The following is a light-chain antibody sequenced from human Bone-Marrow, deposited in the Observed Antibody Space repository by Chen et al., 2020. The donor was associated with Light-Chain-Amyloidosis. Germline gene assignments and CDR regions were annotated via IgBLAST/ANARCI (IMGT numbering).Light chain of an antibody. V-gene: IGLV1-47*01. CDR3: STWDDSLNGFYV. CDR2: MNN. Sequence: QSVPTQPPSASGTPGQRVTISCSGSRSNIGSNYVYWYKQLPGTAPKLLISMNNQRPSGVPDRFSGSKSGTSASLAISGLRAEDEADYYCSTWDDSLNGFYVFGTGTKVTVL. CDR1: RSNIGSNY. J-gene: IGLJ1*01.